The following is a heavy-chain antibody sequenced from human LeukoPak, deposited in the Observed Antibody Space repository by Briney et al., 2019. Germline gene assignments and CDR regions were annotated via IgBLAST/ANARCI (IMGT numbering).Heavy chain of an antibody. Sequence: SETLSLTCTVSGGSISNYYWSWIRQPPGKGLEWIGYIYYSGSTNYNPSLKSRVTISVDTSKNQFSLKLSSVTAADTAVYYCARDPGIEYYYYGMDVWGQGTTVTVSS. CDR3: ARDPGIEYYYYGMDV. CDR2: IYYSGST. CDR1: GGSISNYY. J-gene: IGHJ6*02. D-gene: IGHD3-3*02. V-gene: IGHV4-59*01.